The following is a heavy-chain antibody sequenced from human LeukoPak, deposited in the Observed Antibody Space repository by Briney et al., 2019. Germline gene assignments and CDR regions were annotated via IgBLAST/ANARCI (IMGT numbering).Heavy chain of an antibody. V-gene: IGHV3-48*01. J-gene: IGHJ4*02. CDR1: GFTFSSYE. D-gene: IGHD3-22*01. CDR2: ISSSSSTI. CDR3: ARVLHKRNYDSSDYYGY. Sequence: GGSLRLSCAASGFTFSSYEMNWVRQAPGKGLEWVSYISSSSSTIYYADSVKGRFTISRDNAKNSLYLQMNSLRAEDTAVYYCARVLHKRNYDSSDYYGYWGQGILVTVSS.